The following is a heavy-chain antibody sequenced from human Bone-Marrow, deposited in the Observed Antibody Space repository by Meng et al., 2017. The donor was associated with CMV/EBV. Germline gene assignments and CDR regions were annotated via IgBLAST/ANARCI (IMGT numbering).Heavy chain of an antibody. CDR2: ISYDGSNK. D-gene: IGHD2-2*01. J-gene: IGHJ6*02. Sequence: GESLKISCAASGFTFSSYAMHWVRQAPGKGLEWVAVISYDGSNKYYADSVKGRFTISRDNSKNTLYLQMNSLRAEDTAVYYCARSGGGYCSSTSCPYYYGMDVWGQGTTVTVSS. CDR3: ARSGGGYCSSTSCPYYYGMDV. V-gene: IGHV3-30-3*01. CDR1: GFTFSSYA.